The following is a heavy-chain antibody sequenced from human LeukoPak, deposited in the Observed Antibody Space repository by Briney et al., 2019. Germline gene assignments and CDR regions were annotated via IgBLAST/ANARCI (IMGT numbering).Heavy chain of an antibody. CDR1: GGSISTYY. Sequence: SETLSLTCTVSGGSISTYYWSWIRQPPGKGLEWIGYIDNSGRTNYNPSLKSRVAISVDTSKNQFSLKLSSVTAADTAVYYCARITCSVTSCSLGGFDYWGQGTLVTVSS. D-gene: IGHD2-2*01. CDR2: IDNSGRT. V-gene: IGHV4-59*12. CDR3: ARITCSVTSCSLGGFDY. J-gene: IGHJ4*02.